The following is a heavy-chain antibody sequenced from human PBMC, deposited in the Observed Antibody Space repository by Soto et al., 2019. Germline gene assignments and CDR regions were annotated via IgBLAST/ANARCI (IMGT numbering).Heavy chain of an antibody. CDR2: IYYSGST. V-gene: IGHV4-31*01. CDR1: GGSISSGGYY. J-gene: IGHJ6*01. Sequence: QVQLQESGPGLVKPSQTLSLTCTVSGGSISSGGYYWSWIRQHPGKGLEWIGYIYYSGSTYYNPXXXXXXTXXXXXXXXXXXXXXXSVTAADTAVYYCARGYSSSWSPYYYYGMDVW. D-gene: IGHD6-13*01. CDR3: ARGYSSSWSPYYYYGMDV.